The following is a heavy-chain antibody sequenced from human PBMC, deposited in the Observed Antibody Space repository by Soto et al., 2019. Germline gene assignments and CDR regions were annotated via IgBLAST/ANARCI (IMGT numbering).Heavy chain of an antibody. CDR2: VYRTGAT. J-gene: IGHJ6*02. Sequence: QVQLQESGSGLVETFQTLSLTCTVSGDSIGSGGFPWTWIRQSTGKGLEWIGYVYRTGATSYNPSLGGRASISVDTSRNQFSLKLKSVTPADTAVYFCARDSYAMSSFALDVWGRGTAVTVSS. V-gene: IGHV4-30-2*06. D-gene: IGHD2-2*01. CDR1: GDSIGSGGFP. CDR3: ARDSYAMSSFALDV.